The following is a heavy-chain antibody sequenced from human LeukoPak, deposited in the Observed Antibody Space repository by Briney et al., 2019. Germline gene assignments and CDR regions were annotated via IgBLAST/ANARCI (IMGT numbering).Heavy chain of an antibody. CDR1: GYTFSSYA. J-gene: IGHJ3*02. CDR3: ARGGSYSSDALDI. V-gene: IGHV3-23*01. D-gene: IGHD1-26*01. CDR2: SSNSGSST. Sequence: GGSLRLSCGAYGYTFSSYAMSWVRQAPGKGLEWVSISSNSGSSTHYAGSVKGRLTISRDNAKNTLYLEMNSLRAEDTAVYYCARGGSYSSDALDIWGQGTMVTVSS.